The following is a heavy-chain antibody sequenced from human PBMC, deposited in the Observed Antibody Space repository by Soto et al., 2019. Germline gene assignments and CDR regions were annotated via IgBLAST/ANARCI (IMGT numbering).Heavy chain of an antibody. Sequence: SETLSLTCTVSGGSITSSSSYWGWIRQPPGKGLEWIGSIYYSGSTYYNPSLKSRVTISVDTSKNQFSLKLSSVTAADTAVYYCARPSYGSGSYFREWGRYDYWGQGTLVTVSS. CDR3: ARPSYGSGSYFREWGRYDY. CDR1: GGSITSSSSY. V-gene: IGHV4-39*01. D-gene: IGHD3-10*01. CDR2: IYYSGST. J-gene: IGHJ4*02.